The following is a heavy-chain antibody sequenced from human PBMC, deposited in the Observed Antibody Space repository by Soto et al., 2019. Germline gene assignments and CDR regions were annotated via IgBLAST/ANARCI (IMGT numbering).Heavy chain of an antibody. V-gene: IGHV1-69*06. CDR1: GDGMSIDP. CDR2: IIPIFGTA. J-gene: IGHJ3*02. D-gene: IGHD3-22*01. Sequence: LLNGYCKGAGDGMSIDPSGWGRPENGQGLEWMGGIIPIFGTANYAQKFQGRVTITADKSTSTAYMELSSLRSEDTAVYYCARGYYYDSSGYYDAFDICGQGTMVTVSS. CDR3: ARGYYYDSSGYYDAFDI.